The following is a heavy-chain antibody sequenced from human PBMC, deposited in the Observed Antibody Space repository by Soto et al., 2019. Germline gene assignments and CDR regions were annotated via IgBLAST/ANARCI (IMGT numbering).Heavy chain of an antibody. CDR2: INSYNGNT. J-gene: IGHJ4*02. Sequence: ASVKVSCKASGYSFATHGIAWVRQAPGQGLEWMGWINSYNGNTRYAQKFQGRVTMTTETSTSTAHMELRSLGSEDTAVYYCARGKEDNWNDVPFDYWGQGTLVTVSS. V-gene: IGHV1-18*01. CDR3: ARGKEDNWNDVPFDY. CDR1: GYSFATHG. D-gene: IGHD1-20*01.